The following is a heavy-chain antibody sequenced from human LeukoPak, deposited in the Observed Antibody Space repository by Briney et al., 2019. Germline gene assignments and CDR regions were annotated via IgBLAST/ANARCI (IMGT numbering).Heavy chain of an antibody. CDR1: GFTVSNY. CDR2: IYSGDTT. D-gene: IGHD6-13*01. CDR3: ARAAWYSSSWQEGYFFDY. J-gene: IGHJ4*02. V-gene: IGHV3-53*01. Sequence: GGSLRLSCAASGFTVSNYMNWVRQAPGKGLEWFSVIYSGDTTDYADSVKGRFTISRDTSKNTLYLQMNSLRADDTAVYYCARAAWYSSSWQEGYFFDYWGQGTLVTVSS.